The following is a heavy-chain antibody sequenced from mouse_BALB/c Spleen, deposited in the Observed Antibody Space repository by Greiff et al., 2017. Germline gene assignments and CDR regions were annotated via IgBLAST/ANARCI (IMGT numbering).Heavy chain of an antibody. Sequence: QVQLQQSAAELARPGASVKMSCKASGYTFTSYTMHWVKQRPGQGLEWIGYINPSSGYTEYNQKFKDKTTLTADKSSSTAYMQLSSLTSEDSAVYYCARDWDGSDFDYWCQGTTLTVSS. V-gene: IGHV1-4*02. CDR1: GYTFTSYT. J-gene: IGHJ2*01. CDR2: INPSSGYT. D-gene: IGHD4-1*01. CDR3: ARDWDGSDFDY.